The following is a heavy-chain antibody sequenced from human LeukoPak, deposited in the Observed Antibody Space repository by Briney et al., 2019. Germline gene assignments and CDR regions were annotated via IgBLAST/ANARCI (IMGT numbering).Heavy chain of an antibody. D-gene: IGHD2-15*01. V-gene: IGHV3-9*01. J-gene: IGHJ4*02. CDR3: AKTRKRGYCSGGSCYFDY. Sequence: GRSLRLSCAASGFTFDDYAMHWVRQAPGKGLEWVSGISWNSGSIGYADSVKGRFTISRDNAKNSLYLQMNSLRAEDTALYYCAKTRKRGYCSGGSCYFDYWGQGTPVTVSS. CDR1: GFTFDDYA. CDR2: ISWNSGSI.